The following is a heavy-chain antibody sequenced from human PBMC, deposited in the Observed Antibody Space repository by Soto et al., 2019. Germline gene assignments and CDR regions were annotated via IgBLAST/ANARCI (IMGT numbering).Heavy chain of an antibody. CDR2: INPNSGGT. D-gene: IGHD1-7*01. Sequence: GASVKVSCKASGYTFTDYYMHWVRQAPGQELEWMGWINPNSGGTNYAQKFQGRVTMTRDTSISTAYMELSRLRSDDTAVYYCARKLELRGSYYYYYDMDVWGQGTTVTVSS. CDR1: GYTFTDYY. CDR3: ARKLELRGSYYYYYDMDV. V-gene: IGHV1-2*02. J-gene: IGHJ6*02.